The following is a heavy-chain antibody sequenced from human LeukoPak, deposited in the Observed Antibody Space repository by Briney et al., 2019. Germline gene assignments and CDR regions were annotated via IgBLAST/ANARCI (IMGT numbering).Heavy chain of an antibody. CDR2: INPNSGGT. CDR1: GYTFTGYY. J-gene: IGHJ4*02. Sequence: GASVKVSCKASGYTFTGYYMHWVRQAPGQGLEWMGWINPNSGGTNYAQKFQGRVTMTRDTSISTAYMELSRLRSDDTAVYYCAKDPRSAPLRFWSGYGGFFDYWGQGTLVTVSS. V-gene: IGHV1-2*02. CDR3: AKDPRSAPLRFWSGYGGFFDY. D-gene: IGHD3-3*01.